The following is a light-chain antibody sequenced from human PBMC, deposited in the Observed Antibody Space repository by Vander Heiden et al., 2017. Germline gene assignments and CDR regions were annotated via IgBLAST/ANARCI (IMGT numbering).Light chain of an antibody. CDR1: QDISNY. V-gene: IGKV1-33*01. Sequence: DIQMTPSPSSLSASVGDRVTITCQASQDISNYLNWYQQKPGKAPKLLIYDASNLETGVPSRFSGSGSGTDFTFTISSLQPEDIATYYCQQYDNLLLTFGPGTKVDIK. J-gene: IGKJ3*01. CDR3: QQYDNLLLT. CDR2: DAS.